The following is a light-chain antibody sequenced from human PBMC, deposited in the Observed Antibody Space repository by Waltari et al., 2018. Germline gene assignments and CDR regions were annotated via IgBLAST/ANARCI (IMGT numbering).Light chain of an antibody. CDR1: PSVLYSSNNKHD. J-gene: IGKJ4*01. Sequence: DIVMTQSPDSLAVSLGARATITRKSSPSVLYSSNNKHDLGWYQQKPGQPPKLLIPWASTRQSGVPDRFSGSGSGTDFTLTISSLQAEDVAVYYCQQYYSIPLTFGGGTRVEIK. CDR2: WAS. V-gene: IGKV4-1*01. CDR3: QQYYSIPLT.